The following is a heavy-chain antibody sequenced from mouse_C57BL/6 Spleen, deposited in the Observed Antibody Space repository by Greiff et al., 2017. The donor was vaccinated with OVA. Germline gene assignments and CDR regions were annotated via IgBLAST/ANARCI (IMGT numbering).Heavy chain of an antibody. CDR1: GFTFSSYG. J-gene: IGHJ3*01. D-gene: IGHD1-1*01. CDR3: ARHEDYGSSYEAY. CDR2: ISSGGSYT. Sequence: EVKLVESGGDLVKPGGSLKLSCAASGFTFSSYGMSWVRQTPDKRLEWVATISSGGSYTYYPDSVKGRFTISRDNAKNTLYLQMSSLKSEDTAMYYCARHEDYGSSYEAYWGQGTLVTVSA. V-gene: IGHV5-6*01.